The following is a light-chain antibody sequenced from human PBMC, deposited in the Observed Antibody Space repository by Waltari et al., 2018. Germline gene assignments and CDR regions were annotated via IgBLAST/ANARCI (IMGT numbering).Light chain of an antibody. J-gene: IGKJ5*01. CDR2: DSS. Sequence: EIVLTQSPATLSLSPGERATLSCRASQSVSGYLAWYQQKPGQAPRLLIYDSSYRATGIPVRFSARRSETDFTLTIRSLEPEDFAVYYCQQRSSWPGTFGQGTRLEIK. CDR1: QSVSGY. V-gene: IGKV3-11*01. CDR3: QQRSSWPGT.